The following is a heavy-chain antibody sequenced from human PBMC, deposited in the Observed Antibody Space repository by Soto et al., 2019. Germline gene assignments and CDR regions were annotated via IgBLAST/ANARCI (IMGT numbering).Heavy chain of an antibody. CDR2: ISYDGSNK. V-gene: IGHV3-30*18. Sequence: PGGSLRLSGAASGFSFSSYGLHWVRQATGKGLEWVAVISYDGSNKYYADSVKGRFTISRDNSKNTLYLQMNSLRAEDTAVYYCAKDGYCIGGSCYMFDYWGQGTLVTVSS. CDR3: AKDGYCIGGSCYMFDY. J-gene: IGHJ4*02. D-gene: IGHD2-15*01. CDR1: GFSFSSYG.